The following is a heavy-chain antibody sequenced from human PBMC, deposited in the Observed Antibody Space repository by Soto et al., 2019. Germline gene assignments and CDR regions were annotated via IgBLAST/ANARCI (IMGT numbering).Heavy chain of an antibody. D-gene: IGHD2-21*01. CDR3: ARGGGGSYPFDFDF. Sequence: QVQLVQSGAEVKKPGSSVKVSCKASGGTFSSYAFTWVRQAPGQGLEWMGGVIPIFQTADYAQNFQGRVTITAEKSTSTAYMELSSLRSEDTAVYYCARGGGGSYPFDFDFWGQGTLVTV. CDR2: VIPIFQTA. CDR1: GGTFSSYA. J-gene: IGHJ4*02. V-gene: IGHV1-69*06.